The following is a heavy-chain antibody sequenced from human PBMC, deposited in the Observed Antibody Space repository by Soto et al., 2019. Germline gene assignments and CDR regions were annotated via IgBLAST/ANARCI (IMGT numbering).Heavy chain of an antibody. CDR1: GGTFSSYA. CDR3: ARSIAAAGTTTYYHYGMDV. Sequence: ASVKVSCKASGGTFSSYAISWVRQAPGQGLEWMGWIIPILGTANYAQKFPGRVTITADESTGTAYMELSSLKSEDTAVYYCARSIAAAGTTTYYHYGMDVWGQGTTVTVSS. CDR2: IIPILGTA. D-gene: IGHD6-13*01. V-gene: IGHV1-69*13. J-gene: IGHJ6*01.